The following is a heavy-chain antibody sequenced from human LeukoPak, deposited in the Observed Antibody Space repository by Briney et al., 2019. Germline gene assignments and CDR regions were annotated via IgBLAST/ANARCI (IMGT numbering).Heavy chain of an antibody. CDR1: GGSFSGYY. Sequence: PSETLSLTCAVYGGSFSGYYWSWIRQPPGKGLEWIGEINHSGSTNYNPSLKSLVTISVDTSKNQFSLKLSSVTAADTAVYYCALYDPDYYYMDVWGKGTTVTVSS. V-gene: IGHV4-34*01. J-gene: IGHJ6*03. CDR3: ALYDPDYYYMDV. D-gene: IGHD2-2*02. CDR2: INHSGST.